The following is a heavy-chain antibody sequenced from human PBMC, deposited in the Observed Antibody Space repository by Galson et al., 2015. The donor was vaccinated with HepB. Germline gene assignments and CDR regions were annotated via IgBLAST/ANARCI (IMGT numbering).Heavy chain of an antibody. J-gene: IGHJ4*02. CDR2: IDWDDDK. D-gene: IGHD2-15*01. CDR1: GVSPSPSGRC. Sequence: PAPANPTQTLTPTSTFSGVSPSPSGRCVSWIRQPPGKALEWLALIDWDDDKYYSTSLKTRHTIYKDTSKNQVVLTMTNMDPVDTATYYCARIVVGGPRGGGIDYWGQGTLVTVSS. V-gene: IGHV2-70*01. CDR3: ARIVVGGPRGGGIDY.